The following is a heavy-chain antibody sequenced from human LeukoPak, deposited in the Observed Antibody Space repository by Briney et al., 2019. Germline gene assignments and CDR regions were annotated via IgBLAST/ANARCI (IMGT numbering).Heavy chain of an antibody. J-gene: IGHJ4*02. D-gene: IGHD2-21*02. V-gene: IGHV4-59*03. Sequence: KPSETLSLTCAVYGGSFSGYYWSWIRQPPGKGLEWIGYMYYTGSTKYNPSLKSRVSISVDTSKNQFSLTLTSVTAADTAVYYCAAVVVSGTPYFDYWGQGALVTVSS. CDR2: MYYTGST. CDR3: AAVVVSGTPYFDY. CDR1: GGSFSGYY.